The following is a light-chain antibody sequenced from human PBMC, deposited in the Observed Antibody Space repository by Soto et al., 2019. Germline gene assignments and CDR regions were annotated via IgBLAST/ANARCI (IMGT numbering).Light chain of an antibody. CDR2: AAS. J-gene: IGKJ1*01. V-gene: IGKV1-16*02. CDR3: QQYKSCPWT. CDR1: VVIGNS. Sequence: DIQMTQSPSSLSASVGDRVTITCRASVVIGNSLGWFQQKPGKAPETLIFAASSLQSGVTSKFSGSGSGTHFTLTINSLQPEDFATYYCQQYKSCPWTFGQGTKVDIK.